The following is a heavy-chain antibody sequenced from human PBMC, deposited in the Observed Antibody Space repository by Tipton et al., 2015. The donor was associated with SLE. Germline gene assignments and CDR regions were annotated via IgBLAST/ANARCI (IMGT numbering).Heavy chain of an antibody. Sequence: SLRLSCAASEFTISDYWMHWVRQAPGKRLVWVSRINSDGSRITYADSVKGRFTISRDNAKNTLYLQMNSLRVDDTAVYYCAKGWVATIGYWGQGTVVTVSS. J-gene: IGHJ4*02. CDR2: INSDGSRI. CDR3: AKGWVATIGY. V-gene: IGHV3-74*01. D-gene: IGHD5-12*01. CDR1: EFTISDYW.